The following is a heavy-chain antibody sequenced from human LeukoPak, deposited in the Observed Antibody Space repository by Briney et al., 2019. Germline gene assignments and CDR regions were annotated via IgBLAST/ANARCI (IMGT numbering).Heavy chain of an antibody. Sequence: SETLSLTCSVSGGSISSYYWSWIRQPAGKGLEWIGRIYTSGSTNYNPSLKSRVTMSVDTSKNQFSLKLSSVTAADTAVYYCARDLCGGSCYSDYYYYYGMDVWGQGTTVTVSS. CDR1: GGSISSYY. CDR2: IYTSGST. D-gene: IGHD2-15*01. J-gene: IGHJ6*02. V-gene: IGHV4-4*07. CDR3: ARDLCGGSCYSDYYYYYGMDV.